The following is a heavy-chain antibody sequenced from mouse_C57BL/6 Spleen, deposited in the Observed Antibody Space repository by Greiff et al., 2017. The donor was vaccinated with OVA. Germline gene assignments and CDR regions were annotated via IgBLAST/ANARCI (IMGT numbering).Heavy chain of an antibody. V-gene: IGHV5-17*01. Sequence: EVHLVESGGGLVKPGGSLKLSCAASGFTFSDYGMHWVRQAPEKGLEWVAYISSGSSTIYYADTVKGRFTISRDNAKNTLCLQRTSLRSEDTAMYYGARWDWYFEVWGTGTTVTVSS. J-gene: IGHJ1*03. CDR2: ISSGSSTI. CDR1: GFTFSDYG. CDR3: ARWDWYFEV.